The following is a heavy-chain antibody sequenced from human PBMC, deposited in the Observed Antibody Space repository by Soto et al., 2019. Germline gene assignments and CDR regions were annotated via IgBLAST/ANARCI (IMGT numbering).Heavy chain of an antibody. Sequence: SETLSLTCTVSGGSISSGGYYWSWIRQHPGKGLEWIGYIYYSGSTYYNPSLKSRVTISVDTSKNQFSLKLSSVTAADTAVYYCARGRRGVKRLAGGGGRGSWGQGTLVTVSS. V-gene: IGHV4-31*03. J-gene: IGHJ5*02. CDR2: IYYSGST. D-gene: IGHD3-16*01. CDR1: GGSISSGGYY. CDR3: ARGRRGVKRLAGGGGRGS.